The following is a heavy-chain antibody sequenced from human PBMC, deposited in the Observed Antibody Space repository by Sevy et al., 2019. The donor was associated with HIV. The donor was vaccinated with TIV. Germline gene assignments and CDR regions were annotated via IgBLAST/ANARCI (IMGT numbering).Heavy chain of an antibody. J-gene: IGHJ6*03. Sequence: GGSLRLSCAASGFTFSSYGMHWVRQAPGKGLEWVAFIRYDGSNKYYADSVKGRFTISRDNSKNTLYLQMNSLRAEDTAVYYCAKGTGNRYCSSISCRPHYYYYMDVWGKGTTVTVSS. CDR2: IRYDGSNK. CDR1: GFTFSSYG. D-gene: IGHD2-2*01. V-gene: IGHV3-30*02. CDR3: AKGTGNRYCSSISCRPHYYYYMDV.